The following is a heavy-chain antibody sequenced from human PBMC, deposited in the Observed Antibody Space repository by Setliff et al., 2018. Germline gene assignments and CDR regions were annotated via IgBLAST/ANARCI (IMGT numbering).Heavy chain of an antibody. V-gene: IGHV3-21*01. CDR1: GFTFSSYP. D-gene: IGHD2-8*01. Sequence: GGSLRLSCAASGFTFSSYPMNWVRQAPGKGLEWVASIGSGGTNIYYEDSMKGRFTVSRDNAQNLLYLQMNSLKVDDTAVYFCARDNGHGTRWSYWYFDLWGRGTLVTVSS. J-gene: IGHJ2*01. CDR3: ARDNGHGTRWSYWYFDL. CDR2: IGSGGTNI.